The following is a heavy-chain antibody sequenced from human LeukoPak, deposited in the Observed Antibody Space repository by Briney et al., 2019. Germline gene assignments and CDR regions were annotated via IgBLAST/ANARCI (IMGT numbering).Heavy chain of an antibody. Sequence: PGGSLRLSCAASGFTFSNYWMHWVRQAPGKGLVWVSRINSDGSSTNYADSVKGRFTISRDNAKDMLYLQMNSLRAEDTAVFYCVRGYCTSPRCYTGGYFNYYYLDVWGKGTTVTVSS. V-gene: IGHV3-74*01. CDR3: VRGYCTSPRCYTGGYFNYYYLDV. CDR2: INSDGSST. CDR1: GFTFSNYW. J-gene: IGHJ6*03. D-gene: IGHD2-2*02.